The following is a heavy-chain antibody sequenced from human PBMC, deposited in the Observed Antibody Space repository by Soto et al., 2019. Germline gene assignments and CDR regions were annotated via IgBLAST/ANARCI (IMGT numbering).Heavy chain of an antibody. J-gene: IGHJ6*02. D-gene: IGHD3-9*01. CDR3: ARAPLSYDILTGFYYYYGMDV. V-gene: IGHV4-39*01. CDR2: IYYSGST. Sequence: SETLSLTCTVSGGSISSSSYYWGWIRQPPGKGLEWIGSIYYSGSTYYNPSLKSRVTISVDTSKNQFSLKLSSVTAADTAVYYCARAPLSYDILTGFYYYYGMDVWGQGTTVTVSS. CDR1: GGSISSSSYY.